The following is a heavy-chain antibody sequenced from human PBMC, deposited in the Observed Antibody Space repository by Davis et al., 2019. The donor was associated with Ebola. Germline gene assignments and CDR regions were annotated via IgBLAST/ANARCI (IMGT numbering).Heavy chain of an antibody. CDR3: ARLNYDFWSGYYSGNWFDP. V-gene: IGHV4-34*01. Sequence: MPGGSLRLSCAVYGGSFSGYYWSWIRQPPGKGLEWIGEINHSGSTNYNPSLKSRVTISVDTSTNQFSLKLSSVTAADTAVYYCARLNYDFWSGYYSGNWFDPWGQGTLVTVSS. CDR2: INHSGST. J-gene: IGHJ5*02. D-gene: IGHD3-3*01. CDR1: GGSFSGYY.